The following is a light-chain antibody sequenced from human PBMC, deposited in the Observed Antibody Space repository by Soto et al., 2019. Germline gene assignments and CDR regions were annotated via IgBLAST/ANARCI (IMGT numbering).Light chain of an antibody. CDR2: DAS. CDR1: QTFSSY. Sequence: EIVLTQSPGTLSLSPGERATLSCRASQTFSSYLAWYQHKPGQAPRLLIYDASHRATDIPARFSGSGSGTDFTLTISSLEPEDFAVYYCQQRSNWITFGQGTRLEIK. CDR3: QQRSNWIT. V-gene: IGKV3-11*01. J-gene: IGKJ5*01.